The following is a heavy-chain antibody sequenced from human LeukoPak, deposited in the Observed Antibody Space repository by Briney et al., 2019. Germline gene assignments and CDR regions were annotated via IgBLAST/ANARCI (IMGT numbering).Heavy chain of an antibody. J-gene: IGHJ5*02. CDR2: IYNRGTT. D-gene: IGHD4-17*01. V-gene: IGHV4-59*01. CDR3: ARDRSYGNNWFDP. CDR1: GGSISSFY. Sequence: SETLSLTCTVSGGSISSFYWSWIRQPPGKGLEWLGYIYNRGTTNYNPSLKSRVTIAVDTSKNQFSLKLTSVTAADTAVYYCARDRSYGNNWFDPWGQGTLVTVS.